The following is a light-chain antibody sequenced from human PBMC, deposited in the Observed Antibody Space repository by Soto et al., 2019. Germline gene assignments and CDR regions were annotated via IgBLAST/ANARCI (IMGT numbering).Light chain of an antibody. CDR3: QQRSTWPPS. J-gene: IGKJ1*01. CDR2: DAS. Sequence: EIVLTQSPATLSLSPGERGTLSCRASQSVSSYVIWYQQKPGQAPRLLIYDASNRATGVPARFSGSGSGTDCTLTISSLEPEDFAVYYCQQRSTWPPSFGQGTKVEIK. CDR1: QSVSSY. V-gene: IGKV3-11*01.